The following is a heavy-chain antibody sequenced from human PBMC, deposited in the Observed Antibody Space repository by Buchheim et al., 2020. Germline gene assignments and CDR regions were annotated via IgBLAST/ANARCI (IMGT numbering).Heavy chain of an antibody. CDR3: ARVDSGYYWNFNGMDV. Sequence: DVQLVESGGGLVQRGGSLRLSCAGAGFRFDLHWMSWVRQDPGKALEWVANIKQDGSEKYVGDSVKGRFTISRDNGKKSVYLQMNSLRVEDTATYYCARVDSGYYWNFNGMDVWGQGTT. CDR2: IKQDGSEK. CDR1: GFRFDLHW. J-gene: IGHJ6*02. V-gene: IGHV3-7*01. D-gene: IGHD5-12*01.